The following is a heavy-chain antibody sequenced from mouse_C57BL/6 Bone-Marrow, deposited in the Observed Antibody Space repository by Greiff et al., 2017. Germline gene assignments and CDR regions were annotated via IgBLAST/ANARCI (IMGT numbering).Heavy chain of an antibody. CDR3: ARDFFDV. CDR1: GYTFTSYW. J-gene: IGHJ1*03. V-gene: IGHV1-69*01. Sequence: QVQLQQPGAELVMPGASVKLSCKASGYTFTSYWMHWVKQRPGQGLEWIGEIDTSDSYTNNNQKFKGKSTLTVDKSSSTAYMQLSSLTSEDSAVYYCARDFFDVWGTGTTVTVSS. CDR2: IDTSDSYT.